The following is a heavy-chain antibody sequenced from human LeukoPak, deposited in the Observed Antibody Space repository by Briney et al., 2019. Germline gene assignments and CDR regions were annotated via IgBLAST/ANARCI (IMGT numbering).Heavy chain of an antibody. J-gene: IGHJ4*02. CDR3: AKSRTAAVAGGFDY. Sequence: GGSLRPSCAASGFTFSTYAMSWVRQAPGKGLEWVSAITTSGGSTYYADSVKGRFTISRDNSKNTLYLEMNSLRAEDTAVYYCAKSRTAAVAGGFDYWGQGTLVTVSS. V-gene: IGHV3-23*01. CDR1: GFTFSTYA. CDR2: ITTSGGST. D-gene: IGHD6-19*01.